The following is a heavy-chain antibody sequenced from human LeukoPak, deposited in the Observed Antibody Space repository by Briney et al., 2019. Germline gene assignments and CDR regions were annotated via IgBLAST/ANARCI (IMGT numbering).Heavy chain of an antibody. J-gene: IGHJ1*01. CDR1: GYTFTNYG. D-gene: IGHD3-22*01. CDR2: INGGNGNA. V-gene: IGHV1-3*01. CDR3: ARVPLHDSSGHYYPH. Sequence: ASVKVSCKTSGYTFTNYGMHWVRQAPGQRLEWMGWINGGNGNAKYSQNFQGRGTIIRDTSASTAYMELSSLRSEDTAVYYCARVPLHDSSGHYYPHWGQGTLVTVSS.